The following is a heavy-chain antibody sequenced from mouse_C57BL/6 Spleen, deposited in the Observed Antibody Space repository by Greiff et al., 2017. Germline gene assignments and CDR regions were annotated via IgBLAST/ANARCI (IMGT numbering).Heavy chain of an antibody. J-gene: IGHJ4*01. CDR1: GFNIKDDY. V-gene: IGHV14-4*01. CDR3: TATLANWDYYYAMDY. CDR2: IDPENGDT. Sequence: EVMLVESGAELVRPGASVKLSCTASGFNIKDDYMHWVKQRPEQGLEWIGWIDPENGDTEYASKFQGKATLTADTSSNTAYLQLSSLTSADTAVYYCTATLANWDYYYAMDYWGQGTSVTVSS. D-gene: IGHD4-1*01.